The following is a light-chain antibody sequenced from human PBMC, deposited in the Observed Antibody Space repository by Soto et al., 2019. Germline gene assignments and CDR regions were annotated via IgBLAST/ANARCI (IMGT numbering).Light chain of an antibody. CDR3: QQYGSSPWT. CDR1: QSIGST. J-gene: IGKJ1*01. Sequence: EIVVTQSPATLSVSPGERATLSCRASQSIGSTLAWYQQKPGQAHRLLIYGASSRATGIPDRFSGSGSGTDFTLTISRLEPEDFAVYYCQQYGSSPWTFGQGTKVDI. V-gene: IGKV3-20*01. CDR2: GAS.